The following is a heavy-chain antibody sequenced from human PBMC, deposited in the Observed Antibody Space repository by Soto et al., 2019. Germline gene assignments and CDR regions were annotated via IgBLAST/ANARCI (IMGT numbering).Heavy chain of an antibody. CDR1: GFTFSSYG. D-gene: IGHD1-1*01. CDR2: ISHDGRNT. V-gene: IGHV3-30*03. J-gene: IGHJ4*02. Sequence: GGSLRLSCAASGFTFSSYGMHWVRQAPGKGLEWVAVISHDGRNTYYADSVKGRFTISRDNSKNTLYLQMNSLRADDTTMFYCARDGGSPYGTTTHFDYWGQGTLVTVSS. CDR3: ARDGGSPYGTTTHFDY.